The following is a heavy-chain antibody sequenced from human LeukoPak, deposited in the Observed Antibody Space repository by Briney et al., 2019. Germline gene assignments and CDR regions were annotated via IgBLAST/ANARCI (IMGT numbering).Heavy chain of an antibody. CDR3: ARVELATTTANDY. Sequence: ASVKVSCKASGYTFTGYYMHWVRQAPGQGLEWMGWINPNSGGTNYAQKFQGRVTMTRDTSISTAYMELSRLRSDDTAVYYCARVELATTTANDYWGQGTLVTVSS. V-gene: IGHV1-2*02. CDR2: INPNSGGT. CDR1: GYTFTGYY. D-gene: IGHD5-24*01. J-gene: IGHJ4*02.